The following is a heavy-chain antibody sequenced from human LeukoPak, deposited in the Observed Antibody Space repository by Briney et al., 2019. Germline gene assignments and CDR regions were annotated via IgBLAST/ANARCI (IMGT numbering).Heavy chain of an antibody. Sequence: SETLSLTCTVSGGSISSYYWSWIRQPPGKGLEWIGYIYYSGSTNYNPSLKSRVTISVDTSKNQFSLKLSSVTAADTAVYYCARALSYGDYSNWFDPWGQGTLVTVSS. J-gene: IGHJ5*02. CDR3: ARALSYGDYSNWFDP. CDR2: IYYSGST. D-gene: IGHD4-17*01. V-gene: IGHV4-59*01. CDR1: GGSISSYY.